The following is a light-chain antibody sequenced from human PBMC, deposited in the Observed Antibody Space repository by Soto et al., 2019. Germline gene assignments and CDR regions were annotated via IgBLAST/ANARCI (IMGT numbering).Light chain of an antibody. CDR3: QQANSFPLT. V-gene: IGKV1-12*01. Sequence: DIQMTQSPASVSASVGDRVTITCRASQGINNWLAWYQQKPGKAPELLIYTTSNLQSGVPSRFSGSASGTDFTLAISSLQPEDFAIYYCQQANSFPLTFGGGTKVEMK. CDR1: QGINNW. J-gene: IGKJ4*01. CDR2: TTS.